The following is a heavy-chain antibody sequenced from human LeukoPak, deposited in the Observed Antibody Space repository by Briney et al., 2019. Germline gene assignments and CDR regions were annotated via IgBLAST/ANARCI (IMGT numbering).Heavy chain of an antibody. J-gene: IGHJ3*02. CDR2: IYYSGST. D-gene: IGHD2-21*01. Sequence: SETLSLTCTVSGGSISSHYWSWIRQPPGKGLEWIGYIYYSGSTNYNPSLKSRVTISVDTSKDQFSLKLSSVTAADTAVYYCARCDGGNTGAFDIWGQGTMVTVSS. CDR3: ARCDGGNTGAFDI. V-gene: IGHV4-59*11. CDR1: GGSISSHY.